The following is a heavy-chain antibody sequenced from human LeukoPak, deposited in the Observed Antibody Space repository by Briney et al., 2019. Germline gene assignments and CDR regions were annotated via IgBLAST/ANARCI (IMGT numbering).Heavy chain of an antibody. D-gene: IGHD3-3*01. V-gene: IGHV3-48*01. CDR3: ARAHVSIFGVISEYYFDY. CDR1: GFTFSSYS. CDR2: ISSSSSTI. J-gene: IGHJ4*02. Sequence: GGSLRLSCAASGFTFSSYSMNWVRQAPGKGLEWVSYISSSSSTIYYADSVKGRFTISRDNAKNSLYLQMNSLRAEDTALYYCARAHVSIFGVISEYYFDYWGQGTLVTVSS.